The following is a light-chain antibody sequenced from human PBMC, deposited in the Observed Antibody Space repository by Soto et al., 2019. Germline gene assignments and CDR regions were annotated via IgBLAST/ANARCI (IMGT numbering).Light chain of an antibody. CDR1: QSVTSY. V-gene: IGKV3-11*01. J-gene: IGKJ4*01. CDR3: QQRSNWPLT. CDR2: DAS. Sequence: EIVLTQSPATLSLSPGERATLSCRASQSVTSYLAWYQQKPGQAPRLLIYDASNRATGIPDRFSGSGSGADFTLTISNLEPEDFAVYYCQQRSNWPLTFGGGTKVEIK.